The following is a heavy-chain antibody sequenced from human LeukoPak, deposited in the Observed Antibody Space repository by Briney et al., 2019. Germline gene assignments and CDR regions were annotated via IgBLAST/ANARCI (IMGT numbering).Heavy chain of an antibody. CDR1: GFTFSSYW. J-gene: IGHJ3*02. CDR2: VNPDGSGT. Sequence: RGSLRLSCAASGFTFSSYWMHWVRQAPGKGLVWVSRVNPDGSGTDYADSVKGRFTISRDNAKNTLFLQMNSLRADDTAVYYCARGRIVVVTAIDWFVPLNIWGQGTMVTVSS. V-gene: IGHV3-74*01. D-gene: IGHD2-21*02. CDR3: ARGRIVVVTAIDWFVPLNI.